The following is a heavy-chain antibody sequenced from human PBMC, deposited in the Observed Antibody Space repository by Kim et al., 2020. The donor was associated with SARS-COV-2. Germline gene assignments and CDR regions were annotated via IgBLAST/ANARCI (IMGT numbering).Heavy chain of an antibody. Sequence: SETLSLTCTVSGGSISGYFWSWIRQPPGKGLEWIGYINYSGSTNYNPSLKSRVTIPVDTSKNQFSLKLSSVTAADTAVYYCARDRIGYLSSISCSPYFD. J-gene: IGHJ4*01. D-gene: IGHD2-2*01. V-gene: IGHV4-59*01. CDR3: ARDRIGYLSSISCSPYFD. CDR2: INYSGST. CDR1: GGSISGYF.